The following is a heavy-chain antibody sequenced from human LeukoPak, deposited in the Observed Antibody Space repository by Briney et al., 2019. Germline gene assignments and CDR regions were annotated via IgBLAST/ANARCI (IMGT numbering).Heavy chain of an antibody. V-gene: IGHV4-34*01. CDR1: GESLSGYY. Sequence: SETLSLTCGVYGESLSGYYWSWIRQPPGKGLEWIGEINHSGSANYNPSLESRVTISGDTSKNQFSLKLRSVTAADTAVYYCARGRGSYYPSDSRGQGTLVTVSS. CDR2: INHSGSA. D-gene: IGHD1-26*01. CDR3: ARGRGSYYPSDS. J-gene: IGHJ4*02.